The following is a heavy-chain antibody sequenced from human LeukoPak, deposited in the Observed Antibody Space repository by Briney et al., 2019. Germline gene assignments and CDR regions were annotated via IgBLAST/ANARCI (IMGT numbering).Heavy chain of an antibody. Sequence: GGSLRLSCAASGFSFSSYAMSWVRQAPGKGLEWVSTITASGGSTYYADSVKGRFTISRDNSKNTLYLQINSRRAEDTAVYYCAKDLGKWQYQLSLGGLDVWGQGTTVTVSS. CDR2: ITASGGST. J-gene: IGHJ6*02. D-gene: IGHD3-16*01. V-gene: IGHV3-23*01. CDR3: AKDLGKWQYQLSLGGLDV. CDR1: GFSFSSYA.